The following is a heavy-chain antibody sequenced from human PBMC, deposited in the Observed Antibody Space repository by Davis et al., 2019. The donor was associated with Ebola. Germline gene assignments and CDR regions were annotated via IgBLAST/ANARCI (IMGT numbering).Heavy chain of an antibody. J-gene: IGHJ4*02. CDR3: AKVYWKWGLITTPVVPFDY. D-gene: IGHD1-26*01. CDR2: ISGSGGST. V-gene: IGHV3-23*01. CDR1: GFTFSSYA. Sequence: GESLKISCAASGFTFSSYAMSWVRQAPGKGLEWVSAISGSGGSTYYADSVKGRFTISRDNSKNTLYLQMNSRRAEDTAVYYCAKVYWKWGLITTPVVPFDYWGQRTLVTVSS.